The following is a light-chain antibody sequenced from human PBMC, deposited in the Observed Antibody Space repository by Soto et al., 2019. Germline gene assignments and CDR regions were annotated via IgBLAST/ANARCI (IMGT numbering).Light chain of an antibody. CDR3: NSYSGSNNLV. CDR1: SSDVGSYNF. CDR2: EVT. J-gene: IGLJ1*01. Sequence: QSALTQPPSASGSPGQSVTISCTGTSSDVGSYNFVSWYQQHPGKAPQLMIYEVTKRPSGVPDRFSASKSGNTASLTVSGLQAEDEADYYCNSYSGSNNLVFGSGTKVTVL. V-gene: IGLV2-8*01.